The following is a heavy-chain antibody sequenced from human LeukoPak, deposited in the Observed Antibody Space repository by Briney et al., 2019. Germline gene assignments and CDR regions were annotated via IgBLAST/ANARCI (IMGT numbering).Heavy chain of an antibody. V-gene: IGHV1-3*01. CDR2: INAGNGNT. CDR1: GYTFTSYA. D-gene: IGHD6-19*01. J-gene: IGHJ5*02. Sequence: GASVKVSCTASGYTFTSYAMHWVRQAPGQRLEWMGWINAGNGNTKYSQKFRGRVTITRDTSASTAYMELSSLRSEDTAVYYCAREVVEAVAGTGFDPWGQGTLVTVSS. CDR3: AREVVEAVAGTGFDP.